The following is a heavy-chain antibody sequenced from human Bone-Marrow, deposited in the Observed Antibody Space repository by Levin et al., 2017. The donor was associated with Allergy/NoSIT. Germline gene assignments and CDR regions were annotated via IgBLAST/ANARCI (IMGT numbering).Heavy chain of an antibody. CDR3: ARGSWRSFYGIDI. CDR2: IGNGDDRI. V-gene: IGHV3-11*01. CDR1: GFTFSDYY. Sequence: SGGSLRLSCAASGFTFSDYYMHWIRQAPGKGLEWVAYIGNGDDRIYYADSVQGRFTISRDNGKKSLHLQMISLRAEDTAVYYCARGSWRSFYGIDIWGQGTAVTVAS. J-gene: IGHJ6*02.